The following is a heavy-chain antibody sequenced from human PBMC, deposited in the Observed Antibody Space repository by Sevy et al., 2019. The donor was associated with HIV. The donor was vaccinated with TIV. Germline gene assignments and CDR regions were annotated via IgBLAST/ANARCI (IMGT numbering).Heavy chain of an antibody. CDR3: SKYITRSGSYGIDV. D-gene: IGHD6-19*01. CDR2: ISWNSGSI. CDR1: GFTFDDYA. Sequence: GGSLRLSCAASGFTFDDYAMHWVRQAPGKGLEWVSCISWNSGSIGYADSVKGRFTISRDNAKNSLYLQMNSMRAEETALYYCSKYITRSGSYGIDVWGQGTTVTVSS. J-gene: IGHJ6*02. V-gene: IGHV3-9*01.